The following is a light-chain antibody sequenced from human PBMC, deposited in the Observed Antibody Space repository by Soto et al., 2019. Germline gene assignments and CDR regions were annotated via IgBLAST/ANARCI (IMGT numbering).Light chain of an antibody. CDR2: THN. CDR1: SSNIGSNI. Sequence: QSVLTQPPSASGTPGQRVTISCSGSSSNIGSNIVNWYQQLPGTAPKLLIYTHNQPPSGVPDRFSGSKSGTSASLAISGLQAEDEADYFCAAWDDSLSGLVFGGGTKLTVL. V-gene: IGLV1-44*01. J-gene: IGLJ2*01. CDR3: AAWDDSLSGLV.